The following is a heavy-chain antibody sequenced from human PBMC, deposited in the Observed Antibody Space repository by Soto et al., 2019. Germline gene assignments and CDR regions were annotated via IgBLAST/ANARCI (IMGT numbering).Heavy chain of an antibody. Sequence: GESLKISCEVSGYTFTTYWITWVRQMPGKGLQRMGMIDPSDSSTDYSPSFQGHVTLSVDRSISTAYLQLSRLKASDTALYFCARRYPYCSSSSCSNMDVWGQGTTVTVSS. CDR1: GYTFTTYW. D-gene: IGHD2-15*01. V-gene: IGHV5-10-1*01. J-gene: IGHJ6*02. CDR3: ARRYPYCSSSSCSNMDV. CDR2: IDPSDSST.